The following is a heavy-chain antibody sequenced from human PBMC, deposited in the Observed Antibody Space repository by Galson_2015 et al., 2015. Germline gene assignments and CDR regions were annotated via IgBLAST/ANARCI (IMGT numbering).Heavy chain of an antibody. J-gene: IGHJ6*03. CDR3: AKTTVAAGSSWYMDA. CDR1: AFAFSIYD. Sequence: SLRLSCAASAFAFSIYDMNWIRQAPGKGLEWVSYITSTGDTTYYADSVKGRFTDSRDNAKNSLFLQMNSLRAEDTALYYCAKTTVAAGSSWYMDAWGKGTTVTVSS. D-gene: IGHD4-23*01. V-gene: IGHV3-48*03. CDR2: ITSTGDTT.